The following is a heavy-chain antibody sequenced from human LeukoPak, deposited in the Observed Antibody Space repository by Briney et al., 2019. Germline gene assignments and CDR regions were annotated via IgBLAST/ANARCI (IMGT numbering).Heavy chain of an antibody. CDR3: ARNVGSGLDY. V-gene: IGHV1-46*01. D-gene: IGHD1-1*01. Sequence: GASVKVSCKASGYTFTGYYMHWVRQAPGQGLEWMGMINPSGGSTSYAQKFQVRVTMTRDTSTSTVYMELSSLGSDDTAVYYCARNVGSGLDYWGQGTLVTVSS. J-gene: IGHJ4*02. CDR1: GYTFTGYY. CDR2: INPSGGST.